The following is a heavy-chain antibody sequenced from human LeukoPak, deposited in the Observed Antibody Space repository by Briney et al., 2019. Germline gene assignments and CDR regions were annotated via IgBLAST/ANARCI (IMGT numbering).Heavy chain of an antibody. J-gene: IGHJ4*02. D-gene: IGHD2-15*01. CDR3: ARLAGSGGSCYRCFDY. V-gene: IGHV5-51*01. Sequence: GESLQISCKGSGHSFTSYWIGWVRQMPGKGLEWMGIIYPGDSDTRYSPSFQGLVTISADKSISTAYLQWSSLEASGTAMYYCARLAGSGGSCYRCFDYWGQGTLVTVSS. CDR2: IYPGDSDT. CDR1: GHSFTSYW.